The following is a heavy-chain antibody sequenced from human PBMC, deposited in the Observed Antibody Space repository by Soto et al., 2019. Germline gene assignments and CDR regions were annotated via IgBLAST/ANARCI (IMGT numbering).Heavy chain of an antibody. CDR1: GGSISSGGYY. V-gene: IGHV4-31*03. CDR3: ASDYCSSTSCYAGEGYYYMDV. J-gene: IGHJ6*03. CDR2: IYYSGST. Sequence: SETLSLTCTVSGGSISSGGYYWSWIRQHPGKGLEWIGYIYYSGSTYYNPSLKSRVTISVDTSKNQFSLKLSSVTAADTAVYYCASDYCSSTSCYAGEGYYYMDVWGKGTTVTVSS. D-gene: IGHD2-2*01.